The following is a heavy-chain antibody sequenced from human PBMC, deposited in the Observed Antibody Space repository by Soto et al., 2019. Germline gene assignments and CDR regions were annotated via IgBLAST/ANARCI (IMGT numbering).Heavy chain of an antibody. Sequence: EVQLVESGGGLVQPGGSLRLSCAASGFTFSNSWMSWVRQAPGKGLEWVANIKEDGSEKYFVDSVKGRFTISRDNAKNSLYLQMNSLRAEDTAVYYCARGELRYFDWGQGTLVTVSS. D-gene: IGHD3-9*01. J-gene: IGHJ4*02. CDR1: GFTFSNSW. CDR3: ARGELRYFD. CDR2: IKEDGSEK. V-gene: IGHV3-7*01.